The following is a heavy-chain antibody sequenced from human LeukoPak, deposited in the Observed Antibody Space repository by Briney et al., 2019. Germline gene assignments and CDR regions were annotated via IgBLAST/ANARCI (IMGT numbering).Heavy chain of an antibody. CDR3: ASPRIGAFDI. V-gene: IGHV4-39*01. CDR1: GGSISSGSYY. Sequence: SETLSLTCTVSGGSISSGSYYWGWIRQPPGKGLEWIGSIYYSGSTHYNTSLKSRVTTSVDTSKNQFSLKLNSVTAADTAVYYCASPRIGAFDIWGQGTMVTVSS. D-gene: IGHD2-15*01. J-gene: IGHJ3*02. CDR2: IYYSGST.